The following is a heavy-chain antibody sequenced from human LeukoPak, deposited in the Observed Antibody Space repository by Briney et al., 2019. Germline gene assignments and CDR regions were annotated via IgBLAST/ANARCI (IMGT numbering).Heavy chain of an antibody. CDR1: GFTVSSNY. Sequence: GGSLRLSCAASGFTVSSNYMSWVRQAPGKGLEWVSVMYSGGSTYYVDSVKGRFTISRDNAKNTLYLQMNSLRAEDTAVYYCARGREVDYWGQGTLVTVSS. D-gene: IGHD5-24*01. J-gene: IGHJ4*02. CDR3: ARGREVDY. V-gene: IGHV3-66*01. CDR2: MYSGGST.